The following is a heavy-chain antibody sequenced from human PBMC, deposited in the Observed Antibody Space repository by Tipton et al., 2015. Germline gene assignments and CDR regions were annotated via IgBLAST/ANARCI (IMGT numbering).Heavy chain of an antibody. V-gene: IGHV3-7*01. CDR2: IKDDGREK. CDR1: GFTFRNYW. D-gene: IGHD3-10*01. J-gene: IGHJ3*01. Sequence: SLRLSCAASGFTFRNYWMSWLRQAPGERQEWIGQIKDDGREKWYLDSMKGRFTISRDNARNSVYLQTNTLRAEDTAVYYCARDVNGGYYDLWGRGTTVTVSP. CDR3: ARDVNGGYYDL.